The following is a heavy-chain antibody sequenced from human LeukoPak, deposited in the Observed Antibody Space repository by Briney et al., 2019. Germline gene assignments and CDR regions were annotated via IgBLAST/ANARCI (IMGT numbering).Heavy chain of an antibody. Sequence: SETLSLTCTVSGGSISSYYWSWIRQPPGKGLEWIGSIYYSGSTYYNPSLKSRVTISVDTSKNQFSLKLSSVTAADTAVYYCARTDFWSGYYRIDYWGQGTLVTVSS. D-gene: IGHD3-3*01. CDR2: IYYSGST. V-gene: IGHV4-59*12. CDR1: GGSISSYY. J-gene: IGHJ4*02. CDR3: ARTDFWSGYYRIDY.